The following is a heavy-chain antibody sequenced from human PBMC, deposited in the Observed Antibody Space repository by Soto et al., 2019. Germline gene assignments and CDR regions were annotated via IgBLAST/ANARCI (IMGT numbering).Heavy chain of an antibody. CDR1: GGSISSYY. D-gene: IGHD5-12*01. CDR3: ARVLPTRTSNWFDP. Sequence: SETLSLTCTVSGGSISSYYWSWIRQPPGKGLEWIGYIYYSGSTNYNPSLKSRVTISVDTSKNQFSLKLSSVTAADTAVYYCARVLPTRTSNWFDPWGQGTLVTVSS. CDR2: IYYSGST. V-gene: IGHV4-59*01. J-gene: IGHJ5*02.